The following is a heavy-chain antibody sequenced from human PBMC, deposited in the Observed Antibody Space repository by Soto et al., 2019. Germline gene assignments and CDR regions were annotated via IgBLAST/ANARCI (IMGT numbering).Heavy chain of an antibody. CDR1: GFTFSSYG. D-gene: IGHD3-22*01. Sequence: GGSLRLSCAASGFTFSSYGMHWVRQAPGKGLEWVAVIWYDGSNKYYADSVKGRFTISRDNSKNTLYLQMNSLRAEDTAVYYCASGGAFTYDSSGYYPAEFDYWGQGTLVTVSS. V-gene: IGHV3-33*01. CDR2: IWYDGSNK. CDR3: ASGGAFTYDSSGYYPAEFDY. J-gene: IGHJ4*02.